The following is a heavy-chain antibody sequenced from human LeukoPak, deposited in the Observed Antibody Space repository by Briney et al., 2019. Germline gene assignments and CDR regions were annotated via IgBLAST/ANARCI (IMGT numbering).Heavy chain of an antibody. CDR1: GYSFTSYW. CDR2: IYPGDSDT. D-gene: IGHD3-10*01. V-gene: IGHV5-51*01. Sequence: GESLKISCKGSGYSFTSYWIGWVRQMPGKGLEWMGIIYPGDSDTRYSPSFQGQVTISADKSISTAYLQWSSLKASDTAMYYCARPRAAMVRGVISTIDYWGQGTLVTVSS. J-gene: IGHJ4*02. CDR3: ARPRAAMVRGVISTIDY.